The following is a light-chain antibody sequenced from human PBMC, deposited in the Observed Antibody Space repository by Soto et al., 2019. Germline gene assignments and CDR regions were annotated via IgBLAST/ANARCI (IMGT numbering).Light chain of an antibody. CDR3: QRYGNSPPYT. Sequence: EIVLTQSPGTLSLSPGERATLSCRASQSVSSNYLAWYQQKPGQAPRLLIYGSSSRATGIPDRFSGSGSGTDFTLTISRLEPEDFALYFCQRYGNSPPYTFGQGTKVEIK. CDR1: QSVSSNY. V-gene: IGKV3-20*01. J-gene: IGKJ2*01. CDR2: GSS.